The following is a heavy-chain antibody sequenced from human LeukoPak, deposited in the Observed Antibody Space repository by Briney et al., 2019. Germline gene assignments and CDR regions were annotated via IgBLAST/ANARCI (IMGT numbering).Heavy chain of an antibody. CDR3: ARVRFFGVVIRYGMDV. V-gene: IGHV4-34*01. D-gene: IGHD3-3*01. J-gene: IGHJ6*02. CDR2: INHSGST. Sequence: SETLSLTCAVYGGSFSGYYWSLIRQPPGKGLEWIAEINHSGSTNYNPSLKSRVTISVDTSKNQFSLKLSSVTAADTAVYYCARVRFFGVVIRYGMDVWGQGTTVTVSS. CDR1: GGSFSGYY.